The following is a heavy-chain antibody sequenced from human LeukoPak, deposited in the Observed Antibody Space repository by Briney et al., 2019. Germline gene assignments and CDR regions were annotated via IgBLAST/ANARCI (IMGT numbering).Heavy chain of an antibody. J-gene: IGHJ4*02. Sequence: KAGGSLRLSCAASGFTFSNYWMNWVRQAPGKGLEWIGEINHSGSTNYNPSLKSRVTISVDTSKNQFSLKLSSVTAADTAVYYCAATIWFGELWGQGTLVTVSS. V-gene: IGHV4-34*08. CDR2: INHSGST. CDR1: GFTFSNYW. D-gene: IGHD3-10*01. CDR3: AATIWFGEL.